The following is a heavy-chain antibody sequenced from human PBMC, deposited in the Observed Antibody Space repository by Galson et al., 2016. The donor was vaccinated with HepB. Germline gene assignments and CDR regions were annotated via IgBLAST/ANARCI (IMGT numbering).Heavy chain of an antibody. J-gene: IGHJ5*02. CDR3: AKGRSLSAAVSIWFDP. CDR2: ISGSGGST. D-gene: IGHD6-13*01. Sequence: SLRLSCAASGFTFSSYAMNWVRQAPGKGLEWVSAISGSGGSTYYADSVKGRFTVSRDNSKNTLYPQMNDLRAEDTAVYYCAKGRSLSAAVSIWFDPWGQGTLVTVSS. V-gene: IGHV3-23*01. CDR1: GFTFSSYA.